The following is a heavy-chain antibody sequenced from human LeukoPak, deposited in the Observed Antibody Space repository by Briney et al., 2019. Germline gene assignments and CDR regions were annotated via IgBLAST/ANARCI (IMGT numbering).Heavy chain of an antibody. CDR2: ISGSGGST. D-gene: IGHD6-13*01. J-gene: IGHJ6*02. CDR1: GFTFSSYA. Sequence: GALLLSCAASGFTFSSYAMSWVRQAPGKGLEWVSAISGSGGSTYYADSVKGRFTISRDNSKNTLYLQMNSLRAEDTAVYYCAKGSSSWYYYYGMDVWGQGTTVTVSS. V-gene: IGHV3-23*01. CDR3: AKGSSSWYYYYGMDV.